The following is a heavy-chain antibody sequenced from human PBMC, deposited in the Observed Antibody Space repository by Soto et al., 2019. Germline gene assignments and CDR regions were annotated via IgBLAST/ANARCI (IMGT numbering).Heavy chain of an antibody. J-gene: IGHJ5*02. D-gene: IGHD3-10*01. CDR1: GGTFSSYA. Sequence: QVQLVQSGAEVKKPGSSVQVSCKASGGTFSSYAISWVRQAPGQGLEWMGGIIPIFGTANYAQKFQGRVTITADKSTSTAYMELSSLRSEDTAVYYCARYYYGSGSPSGGFDPWGQGTLVTVSS. CDR2: IIPIFGTA. V-gene: IGHV1-69*06. CDR3: ARYYYGSGSPSGGFDP.